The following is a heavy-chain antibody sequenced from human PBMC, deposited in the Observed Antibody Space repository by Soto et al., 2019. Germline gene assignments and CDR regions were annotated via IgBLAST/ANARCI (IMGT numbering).Heavy chain of an antibody. D-gene: IGHD6-6*01. J-gene: IGHJ6*02. CDR1: GYTFTSYG. CDR3: ASFEQLDGGYCYAMDV. Sequence: GASVKVSCKASGYTFTSYGISWVRQAPGQGLEWMGCISAYNGNTNYAQKLQGRVTMTTDTSTSTAYMELRSLRSDDTAVYYGASFEQLDGGYCYAMDVGGQGSTVPVSS. CDR2: ISAYNGNT. V-gene: IGHV1-18*01.